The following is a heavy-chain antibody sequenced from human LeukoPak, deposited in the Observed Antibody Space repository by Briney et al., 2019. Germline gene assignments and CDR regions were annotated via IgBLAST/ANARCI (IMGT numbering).Heavy chain of an antibody. CDR2: ISSSSSYI. J-gene: IGHJ3*02. CDR3: ARGPLAVAGAFDI. D-gene: IGHD6-19*01. Sequence: GGSLILSCAASGFTFSSYSMNWVRQAPGKGLEWVSSISSSSSYIYYADSVKGRFTISRDNAKNSLYLQMNSLRAEDTAAYYCARGPLAVAGAFDIWGQGTMVTVSS. CDR1: GFTFSSYS. V-gene: IGHV3-21*01.